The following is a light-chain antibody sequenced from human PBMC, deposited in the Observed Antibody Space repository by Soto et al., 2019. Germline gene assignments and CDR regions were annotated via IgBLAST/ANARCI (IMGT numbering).Light chain of an antibody. CDR1: SSDVGSYKL. Sequence: QSALTQPASVSGSPGQSITISCTGTSSDVGSYKLVSWYQQHPGKAPKLMIYEGSERPSGVSNRFSGSKSGNTASLTISGLQAEDEADYYCCSYAGSSSHVVFGGGTKLTVL. CDR2: EGS. J-gene: IGLJ2*01. V-gene: IGLV2-23*01. CDR3: CSYAGSSSHVV.